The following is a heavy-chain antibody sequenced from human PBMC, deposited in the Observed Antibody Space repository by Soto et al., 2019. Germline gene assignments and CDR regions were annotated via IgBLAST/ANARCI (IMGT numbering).Heavy chain of an antibody. J-gene: IGHJ4*02. CDR2: MNQDGTDK. CDR1: GFTFSTSW. V-gene: IGHV3-7*01. Sequence: EVQLVESGGGLVQPGGSLRLSCAASGFTFSTSWMSWVRQAPEKGLEWVAHMNQDGTDKYYVDSVKGRFTISRDNAKNSLYVQMISLRAADTAVYYCVAWGYGSHWGQGPLVSVSS. D-gene: IGHD5-18*01. CDR3: VAWGYGSH.